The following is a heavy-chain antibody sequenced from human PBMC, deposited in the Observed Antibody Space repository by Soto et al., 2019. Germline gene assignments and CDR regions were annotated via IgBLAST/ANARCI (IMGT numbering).Heavy chain of an antibody. CDR3: AKGSSSVYYYYYGLDV. CDR2: ISFDGSKE. V-gene: IGHV3-30*18. Sequence: LRLSCAASGFNFKAYGMHWVRQAPGKGLEWVAVISFDGSKEYYADSVKGRFTISRDNSKNTLFLQVNSLRPEDTAVYYCAKGSSSVYYYYYGLDVWGQGTTVTVSS. D-gene: IGHD6-6*01. J-gene: IGHJ6*02. CDR1: GFNFKAYG.